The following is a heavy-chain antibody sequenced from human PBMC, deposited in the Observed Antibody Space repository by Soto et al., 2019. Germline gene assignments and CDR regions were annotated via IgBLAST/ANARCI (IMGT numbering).Heavy chain of an antibody. CDR2: ISSSGSTI. J-gene: IGHJ3*02. V-gene: IGHV3-11*01. D-gene: IGHD2-8*01. CDR1: GFTFSDYY. CDR3: ARERMVYARSEAFDI. Sequence: GGSLRLSCAASGFTFSDYYMSWIRQAPGKGLEWVSYISSSGSTIYYADSVKGRFTISRDNAKNSLYLQMNSLRAEDTAVYYCARERMVYARSEAFDIWGQGTMVTVSS.